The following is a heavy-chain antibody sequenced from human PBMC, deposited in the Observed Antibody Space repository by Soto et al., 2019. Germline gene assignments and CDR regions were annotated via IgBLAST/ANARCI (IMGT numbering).Heavy chain of an antibody. V-gene: IGHV3-48*02. J-gene: IGHJ5*02. D-gene: IGHD6-13*01. CDR1: GFTFSSYS. CDR3: ARDSPYSSSWYDLNWFDP. Sequence: HPGGSLRLSCAASGFTFSSYSMNWVRQAPGKGLEWVSYISSSSSTTYYADSVKGRFTISRDNAKNSLYLQMNSLRDEDTAVYYCARDSPYSSSWYDLNWFDPWGQGT. CDR2: ISSSSSTT.